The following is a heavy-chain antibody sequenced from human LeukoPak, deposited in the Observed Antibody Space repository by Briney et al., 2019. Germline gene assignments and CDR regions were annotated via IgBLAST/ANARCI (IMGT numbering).Heavy chain of an antibody. J-gene: IGHJ4*02. CDR3: ARGYGPTFDY. V-gene: IGHV4-34*01. CDR1: GGSFSGYY. CDR2: INHSGST. Sequence: SETLSLTCAVYGGSFSGYYWSWIRQPPGKGLEWIGEINHSGSTNYNPSLKSRVTISVDTSKNQFSLKLSSVSAVDTAVYYCARGYGPTFDYWGQGTLVTVSS. D-gene: IGHD4-17*01.